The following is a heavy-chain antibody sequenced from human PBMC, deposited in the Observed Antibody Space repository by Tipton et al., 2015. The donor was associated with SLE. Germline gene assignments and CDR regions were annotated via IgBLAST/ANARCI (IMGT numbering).Heavy chain of an antibody. CDR3: ASPRGLLWFRESLDY. Sequence: SLRLSCAASGFTFSNFGMHWVRQAPGKGLEWVADIWFDGSNQYYLESVKGRFTISRDNSKNTLYLQMNSLRAEDTAVYYCASPRGLLWFRESLDYWGQGTLVTVSS. V-gene: IGHV3-33*01. CDR2: IWFDGSNQ. J-gene: IGHJ4*02. CDR1: GFTFSNFG. D-gene: IGHD3-10*01.